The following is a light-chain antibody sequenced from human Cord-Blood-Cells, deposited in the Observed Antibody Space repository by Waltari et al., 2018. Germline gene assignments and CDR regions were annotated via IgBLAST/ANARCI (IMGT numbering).Light chain of an antibody. CDR2: AAS. Sequence: DIQMTQSPSSLSASVGDSVTITCRASQSISSYLNWYQQKPGKAPKLLIYAASSLQSGVPSRFSGSGSGTDFTLTISSLQPEDFATYYCQQSYSTPYTFGQGTKLAIK. J-gene: IGKJ2*01. V-gene: IGKV1-39*01. CDR3: QQSYSTPYT. CDR1: QSISSY.